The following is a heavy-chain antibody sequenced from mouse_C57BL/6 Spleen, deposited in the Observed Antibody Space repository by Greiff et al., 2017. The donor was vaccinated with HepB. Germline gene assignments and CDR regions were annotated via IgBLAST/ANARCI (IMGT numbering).Heavy chain of an antibody. Sequence: QVQLQQSGAELVRPGSSVKLSCKASGYTFTSYWMHWVKQRPIQGLEWIGNIDPSDSETHYNQKFKDKATLTVDKSSSTAYMQLSSLTSEDSAVYYCARRGVGRYFDVWGTGTTVTVSS. CDR2: IDPSDSET. J-gene: IGHJ1*03. D-gene: IGHD1-1*01. CDR3: ARRGVGRYFDV. CDR1: GYTFTSYW. V-gene: IGHV1-52*01.